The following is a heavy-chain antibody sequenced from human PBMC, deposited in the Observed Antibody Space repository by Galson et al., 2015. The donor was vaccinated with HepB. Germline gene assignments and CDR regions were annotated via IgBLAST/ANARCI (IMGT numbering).Heavy chain of an antibody. D-gene: IGHD2-2*01. CDR1: GGSFSGYY. CDR2: INHSGST. CDR3: ARERRCSSTSCYDAFDI. Sequence: ETLSLTCAVYGGSFSGYYWSWIRQPPGKGLEWIGEINHSGSTNYNPSLKSRVTISVDTSKNQFSLKLSSVTAADTAVYYCARERRCSSTSCYDAFDIWGQGTMVTVSS. J-gene: IGHJ3*02. V-gene: IGHV4-34*01.